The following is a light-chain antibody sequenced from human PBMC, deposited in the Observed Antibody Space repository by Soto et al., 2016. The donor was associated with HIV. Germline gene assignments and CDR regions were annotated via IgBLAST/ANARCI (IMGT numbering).Light chain of an antibody. Sequence: DIQMTQSPSSLSASVGDRVTITCRASQSISSYLNWYQQKPGKAPNLLIYDASTLQSGVPSRFSGSGSGTDFTLIISSLQPEDFGTYYCQQSYNTPRSFGQGTMVETK. CDR2: DAS. V-gene: IGKV1-39*01. CDR3: QQSYNTPRS. CDR1: QSISSY. J-gene: IGKJ1*01.